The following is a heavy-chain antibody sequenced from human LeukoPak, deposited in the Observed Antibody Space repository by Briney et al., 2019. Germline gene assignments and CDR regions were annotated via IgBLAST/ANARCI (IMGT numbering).Heavy chain of an antibody. J-gene: IGHJ4*02. CDR3: ARSYYYGSSGYQDR. CDR1: GGSISSYY. CDR2: IYYSGST. D-gene: IGHD3-22*01. V-gene: IGHV4-59*01. Sequence: PSETLSLTCAVSGGSISSYYWSWIRQPPGKGLEWIGNIYYSGSTNYNPSLKSRVTISVDTSKNQFSLKLSSVTAADTAVYYCARSYYYGSSGYQDRWGQGTLVTVSS.